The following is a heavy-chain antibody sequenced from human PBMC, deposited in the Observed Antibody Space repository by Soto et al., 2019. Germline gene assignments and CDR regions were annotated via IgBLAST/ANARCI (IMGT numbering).Heavy chain of an antibody. D-gene: IGHD3-22*01. CDR2: IYYSGST. J-gene: IGHJ4*02. CDR1: GGSISSGGYY. V-gene: IGHV4-31*03. CDR3: ARGNYYDSSGYYSPLDY. Sequence: TLSLTCTVSGGSISSGGYYWRWIRQHPGKGLEWIGYIYYSGSTYYNPSLKSRVTISVDTSKNQFSLKLSSVTAADTAVYYCARGNYYDSSGYYSPLDYWGQGTLVTVSS.